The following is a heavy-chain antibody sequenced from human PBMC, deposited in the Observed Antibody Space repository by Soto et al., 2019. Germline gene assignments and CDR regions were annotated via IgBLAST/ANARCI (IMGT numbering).Heavy chain of an antibody. CDR3: ARSHFWSGDYKDAFDI. CDR1: GYIFTGYY. D-gene: IGHD3-3*02. J-gene: IGHJ3*02. V-gene: IGHV1-2*02. CDR2: INPNSGGT. Sequence: QVKLVQSGAEVTKPGASVKVSCKASGYIFTGYYIQWVRQAPGQGLEWMGWINPNSGGTKFAQKFQGRVTMTSDTSTNTAYMELRRLRSDDTAVSYCARSHFWSGDYKDAFDIWGQGTMVTVSS.